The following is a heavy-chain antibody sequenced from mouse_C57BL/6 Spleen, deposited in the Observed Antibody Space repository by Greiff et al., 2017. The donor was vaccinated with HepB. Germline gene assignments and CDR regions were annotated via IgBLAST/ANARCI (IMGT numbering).Heavy chain of an antibody. CDR3: ASWGSRQLRLRRLMDY. V-gene: IGHV1-50*01. CDR2: IDPSDSYT. J-gene: IGHJ4*01. Sequence: QVQLQQPGAELVKPGASVKLSCKASGYTFTSYWMQWVKQRPGQGLEWIGEIDPSDSYTNYNQKFKGKATLTVDTSSSTAYMQLSSLTSEDSAVYYCASWGSRQLRLRRLMDYWGQGTSVTVSS. D-gene: IGHD3-2*02. CDR1: GYTFTSYW.